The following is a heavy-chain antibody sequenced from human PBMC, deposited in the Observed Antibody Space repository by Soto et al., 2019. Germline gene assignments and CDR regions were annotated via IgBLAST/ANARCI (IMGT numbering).Heavy chain of an antibody. CDR3: ARGHDAPLVGPAGPYYGMDV. V-gene: IGHV1-69*01. Sequence: QVQLVQSGAEVKKPGSSVKVSCKASGGTFSSYAISWVRQAPGQGLEWMGGIIPIFGTANYAQKFQGRVTITADESTSTAYMELSSLGSEDTAVYYCARGHDAPLVGPAGPYYGMDVWGQGTTVTVSS. J-gene: IGHJ6*02. CDR2: IIPIFGTA. D-gene: IGHD2-2*01. CDR1: GGTFSSYA.